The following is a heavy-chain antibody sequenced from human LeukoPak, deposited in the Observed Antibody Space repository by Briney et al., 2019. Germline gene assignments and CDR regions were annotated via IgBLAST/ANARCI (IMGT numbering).Heavy chain of an antibody. CDR3: ARDNGRELGIRVEVDAFDI. D-gene: IGHD1-26*01. CDR2: ISYDGSNK. CDR1: GFTFSSYA. V-gene: IGHV3-30*04. J-gene: IGHJ3*02. Sequence: GRSLRLSCAASGFTFSSYAMHWVRQAPGKGLEWVAVISYDGSNKYYADSVKGRFTISRDNSKNTLYLQMNSLRAEDTAVYYCARDNGRELGIRVEVDAFDIWGQGTMVTVSS.